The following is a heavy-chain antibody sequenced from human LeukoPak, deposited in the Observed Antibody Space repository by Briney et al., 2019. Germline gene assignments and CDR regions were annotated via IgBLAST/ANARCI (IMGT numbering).Heavy chain of an antibody. J-gene: IGHJ4*02. V-gene: IGHV3-30*18. CDR3: AKDVYGSGN. CDR1: GFTFSSYG. D-gene: IGHD3-10*01. Sequence: GGSLRLSCAASGFTFSSYGMHWVRQAPGKGLEWVAVISYDGSNKYYADYVKGRFTISRDNSKNTLYLQMNSLRAEDTAVYYCAKDVYGSGNWGQGTLVTVSS. CDR2: ISYDGSNK.